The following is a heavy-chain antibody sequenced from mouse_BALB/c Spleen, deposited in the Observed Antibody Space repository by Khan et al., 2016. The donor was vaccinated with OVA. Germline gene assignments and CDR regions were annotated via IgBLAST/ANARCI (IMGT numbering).Heavy chain of an antibody. CDR3: ARGYYGNPFAY. D-gene: IGHD2-1*01. V-gene: IGHV5-4*02. Sequence: EVELVESGGGLVKPGGSLKLSCAASGFTFSDYYMYWVRQSPEKRLEWVATISDGASYTYYPDSVKGRFTISRDDAKNNLYLQMSSLKSEDIAMYYCARGYYGNPFAYWGQGTLVTVSA. CDR2: ISDGASYT. CDR1: GFTFSDYY. J-gene: IGHJ3*01.